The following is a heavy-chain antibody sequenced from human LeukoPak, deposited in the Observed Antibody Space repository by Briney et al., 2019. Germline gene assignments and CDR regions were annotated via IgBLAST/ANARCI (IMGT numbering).Heavy chain of an antibody. D-gene: IGHD6-25*01. CDR1: GGSISSGDYY. J-gene: IGHJ6*04. Sequence: SQTLSLTCTVSGGSISSGDYYWSWICQPPGKGLEWIGYIYYSGSTYYNPSLKSRVTISVDTSKNQFSLKLSSVTAADTAVYYCARDRLEGYYYGMDVWGKGTTVTVSS. CDR3: ARDRLEGYYYGMDV. V-gene: IGHV4-30-4*01. CDR2: IYYSGST.